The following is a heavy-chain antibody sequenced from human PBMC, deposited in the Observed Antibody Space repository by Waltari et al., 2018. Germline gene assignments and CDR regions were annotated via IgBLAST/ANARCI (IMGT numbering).Heavy chain of an antibody. V-gene: IGHV1-69*05. CDR1: GGTFSSYA. Sequence: QVQLVQSGAEVKKPGSSVKVSCKASGGTFSSYAISWVRQAPGQGLEWMGGIIPIFGTATYAQKFQGRGTITTDESTSTAYMELSSLRSEDTAVYYCATRQGDYYYCGMDVWGQGTTVTVSS. J-gene: IGHJ6*02. CDR3: ATRQGDYYYCGMDV. CDR2: IIPIFGTA.